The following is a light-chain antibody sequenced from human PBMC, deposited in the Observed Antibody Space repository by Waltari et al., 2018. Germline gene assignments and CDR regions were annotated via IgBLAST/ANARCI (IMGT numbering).Light chain of an antibody. Sequence: ELVLTQSPATLSLSPGERATLPCRASQSVSSYLVWYQQKPGQTPRLLIYGASNRATGIPARFSGSGSGTDFTLNISSLESEDFAVYYCHQRSNWPITFGQGTRLEIK. CDR1: QSVSSY. CDR3: HQRSNWPIT. V-gene: IGKV3-11*01. CDR2: GAS. J-gene: IGKJ5*01.